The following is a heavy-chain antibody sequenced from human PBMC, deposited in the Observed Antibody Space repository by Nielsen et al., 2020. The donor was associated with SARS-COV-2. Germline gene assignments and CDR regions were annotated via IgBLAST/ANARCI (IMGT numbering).Heavy chain of an antibody. CDR2: IYPGDSDT. Sequence: GESLKISCKGSGYSFTSYWIGWVRQMPGKGLEWMGIIYPGDSDTRYSPSFQGQVTISADKSISTAYLQWSSLKASDTAMYYCARRGGYCSGGSCYPGPNWFDPWGQGTLVTVSS. D-gene: IGHD2-15*01. V-gene: IGHV5-51*01. J-gene: IGHJ5*02. CDR3: ARRGGYCSGGSCYPGPNWFDP. CDR1: GYSFTSYW.